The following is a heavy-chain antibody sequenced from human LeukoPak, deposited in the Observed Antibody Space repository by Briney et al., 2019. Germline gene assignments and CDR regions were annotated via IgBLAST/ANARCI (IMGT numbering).Heavy chain of an antibody. CDR2: TYYNSKWYT. CDR3: ARGPIGDIVVVPAAMVTLFFDY. Sequence: SQTLSLTCAISGDSVSTASNAWYWIRQSPSRGLEWLGRTYYNSKWYTDYAVSVSGRTTINPDTSRNQLSLQLSFVTPEDTAVYYCARGPIGDIVVVPAAMVTLFFDYWGQGTLVTVSS. D-gene: IGHD2-2*01. J-gene: IGHJ4*02. CDR1: GDSVSTASNA. V-gene: IGHV6-1*01.